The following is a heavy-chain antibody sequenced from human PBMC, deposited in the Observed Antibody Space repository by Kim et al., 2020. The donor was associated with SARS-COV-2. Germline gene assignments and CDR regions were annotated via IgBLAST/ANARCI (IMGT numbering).Heavy chain of an antibody. V-gene: IGHV5-51*01. CDR3: ARRSRDGYNWAFDY. D-gene: IGHD5-12*01. J-gene: IGHJ4*02. Sequence: PSFQGQVTISADKSISTAYLQWSSLKASDTAMYYCARRSRDGYNWAFDYWGQGTLVTVSS.